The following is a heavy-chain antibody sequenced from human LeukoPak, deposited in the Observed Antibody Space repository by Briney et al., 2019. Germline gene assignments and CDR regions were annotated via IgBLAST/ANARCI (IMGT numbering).Heavy chain of an antibody. V-gene: IGHV3-66*01. Sequence: GGSLRLSCAASGFTVSSNYMSWVRQAPGKGLEWVSVIYCGGSTYYADSVKGRFTISRDNSKNTLYLQMNSLGAEDTAVYYCATDRDSSRQKRFDYWGQGTLVTVSS. D-gene: IGHD6-13*01. J-gene: IGHJ4*02. CDR1: GFTVSSNY. CDR2: IYCGGST. CDR3: ATDRDSSRQKRFDY.